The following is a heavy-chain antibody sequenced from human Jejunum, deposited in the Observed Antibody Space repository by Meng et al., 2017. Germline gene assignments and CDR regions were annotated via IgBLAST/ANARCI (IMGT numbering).Heavy chain of an antibody. V-gene: IGHV3-74*01. J-gene: IGHJ4*02. CDR1: GFTFRNFW. CDR2: INIDGSST. CDR3: VRAEYDYWSDYSTYLDY. Sequence: GESLKISCAASGFTFRNFWMQWVRQAPGKGLVWVSRINIDGSSTDYADSVKGRFTISRDDAKNKVNLQMDSLRADDTAIYYCVRAEYDYWSDYSTYLDYWGQGGLVTVSS. D-gene: IGHD3-3*01.